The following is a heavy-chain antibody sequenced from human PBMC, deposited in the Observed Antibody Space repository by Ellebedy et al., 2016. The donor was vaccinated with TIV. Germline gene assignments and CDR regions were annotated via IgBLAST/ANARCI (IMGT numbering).Heavy chain of an antibody. CDR1: GYTFTSYG. J-gene: IGHJ4*02. Sequence: ASVKVSCKASGYTFTSYGIIWVRQAPGQGLEWMGWISAYNGNTNYAQKLQGRVTMTTDTSTSTASMELRSLRSDDTAVYDCARYRLGEGSGYEFLDYWGQGTLVTVSS. D-gene: IGHD5-12*01. CDR2: ISAYNGNT. V-gene: IGHV1-18*04. CDR3: ARYRLGEGSGYEFLDY.